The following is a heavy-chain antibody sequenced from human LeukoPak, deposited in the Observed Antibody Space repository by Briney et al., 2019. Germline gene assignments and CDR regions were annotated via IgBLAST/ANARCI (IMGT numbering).Heavy chain of an antibody. CDR3: ARVSCGGDCFSATNAFDI. J-gene: IGHJ3*02. Sequence: SETLSLTCTVSGDSISSYYWSWIRQPPGKGLEWIGDIRYSGSTNYNPSLKSRVTISVDTSKNQFSLRLSSVTAADTAVHYCARVSCGGDCFSATNAFDIWGQGTVVTVSS. CDR1: GDSISSYY. V-gene: IGHV4-59*01. D-gene: IGHD2-21*02. CDR2: IRYSGST.